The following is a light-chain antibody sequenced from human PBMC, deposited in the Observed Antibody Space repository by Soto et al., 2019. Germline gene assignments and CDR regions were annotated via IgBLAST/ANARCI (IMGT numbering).Light chain of an antibody. J-gene: IGKJ1*01. CDR1: QGISSY. Sequence: VLWTTQSPSLISASTGDRVTISCRMSQGISSYLAWYQQKPGKAPELLIYAASTLQSGVPSRFSGSGSGTEFTLTISSLEPEDFAVYYCQQRSNWPRWTFGQGTKVDIK. CDR3: QQRSNWPRWT. V-gene: IGKV1D-8*03. CDR2: AAS.